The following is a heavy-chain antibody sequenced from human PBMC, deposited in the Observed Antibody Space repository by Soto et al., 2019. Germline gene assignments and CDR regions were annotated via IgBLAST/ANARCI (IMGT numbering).Heavy chain of an antibody. CDR2: ISDDGSNK. D-gene: IGHD3-22*01. CDR3: ARVRGRGGDSSGYYWYYFDY. V-gene: IGHV3-30-3*01. Sequence: GGSLRLSCAASGFTFSTYAMHWVRQAPGKGLEWVAVISDDGSNKYYADSVKGRFTISRDNSKNTLYLQINSLRAEDTAVYYCARVRGRGGDSSGYYWYYFDYWGQGTLVTVSS. CDR1: GFTFSTYA. J-gene: IGHJ4*02.